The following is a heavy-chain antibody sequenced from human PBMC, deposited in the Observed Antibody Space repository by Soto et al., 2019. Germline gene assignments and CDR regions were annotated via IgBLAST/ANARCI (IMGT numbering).Heavy chain of an antibody. Sequence: QVQLQESGPGLVKPSQTLSLTCTVSGGSISSGDYYWSWIRQPPGKDLEWIGYIYYSGSTYYNPSLKSRVTISVDTSKNQFSLKLSSVTAADTAVYYCARGGDTAMVSIGWFDPWGQGTLVTVSS. CDR2: IYYSGST. D-gene: IGHD5-18*01. CDR3: ARGGDTAMVSIGWFDP. CDR1: GGSISSGDYY. V-gene: IGHV4-30-4*01. J-gene: IGHJ5*02.